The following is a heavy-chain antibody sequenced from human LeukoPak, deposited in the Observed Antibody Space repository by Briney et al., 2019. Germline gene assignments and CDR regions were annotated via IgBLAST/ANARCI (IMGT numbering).Heavy chain of an antibody. D-gene: IGHD3-16*02. J-gene: IGHJ4*02. V-gene: IGHV4-39*01. CDR1: GGSISSSSYY. Sequence: SETLSLTCTVSGGSISSSSYYWGWIRQPPGKGLEWIGSIYYSGSTYYNPSLKSRVTISVDTSKNQFSLKLSSVTAADTAVYYCARLLSPLYVWGSYRPDYWGQGTLVTVSS. CDR3: ARLLSPLYVWGSYRPDY. CDR2: IYYSGST.